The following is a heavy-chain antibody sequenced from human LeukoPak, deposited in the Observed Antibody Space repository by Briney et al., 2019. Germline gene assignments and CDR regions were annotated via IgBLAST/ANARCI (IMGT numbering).Heavy chain of an antibody. D-gene: IGHD6-13*01. CDR2: INPNSGGT. V-gene: IGHV1-2*04. Sequence: ASVKVSCKASGYTFTGYYMHWVRQAPGQGLEWMGCINPNSGGTNYAQKFQGWVTMTRDTSISTAYMELSRLRSDDTAVYYCARDWCSSSSWYTPGGCYYGMDVWGQGTTVTVSS. CDR3: ARDWCSSSSWYTPGGCYYGMDV. CDR1: GYTFTGYY. J-gene: IGHJ6*02.